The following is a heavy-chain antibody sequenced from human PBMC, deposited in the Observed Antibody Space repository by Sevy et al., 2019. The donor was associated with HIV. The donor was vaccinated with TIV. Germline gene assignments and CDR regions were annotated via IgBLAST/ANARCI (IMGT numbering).Heavy chain of an antibody. CDR3: ARAYGDYVGGYYFDY. CDR1: GFTFSLYS. J-gene: IGHJ4*02. CDR2: ITRSSSYI. Sequence: GGSPRLSCAASGFTFSLYSLNWVRQAPGKGLERVSSITRSSSYIYYTDSVKGRFTISRDNAKNSLYLQMNSLRVEDTAVYYCARAYGDYVGGYYFDYWGQGALVTVSS. V-gene: IGHV3-21*01. D-gene: IGHD4-17*01.